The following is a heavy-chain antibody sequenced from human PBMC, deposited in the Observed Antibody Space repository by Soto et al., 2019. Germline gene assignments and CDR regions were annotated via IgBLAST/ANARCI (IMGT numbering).Heavy chain of an antibody. D-gene: IGHD6-19*01. V-gene: IGHV1-3*05. CDR2: INAGNGNT. J-gene: IGHJ4*02. Sequence: QVQLVQSGAEEKKPGASVKVSCKASGYTFTGYAMHWVRQAPGQRLEWMGWINAGNGNTKYSQKFQGRVTITRDTSASTAYRELRSLRSEDTAVYYCARAVAVPADFDYWGPGTLVTVSS. CDR3: ARAVAVPADFDY. CDR1: GYTFTGYA.